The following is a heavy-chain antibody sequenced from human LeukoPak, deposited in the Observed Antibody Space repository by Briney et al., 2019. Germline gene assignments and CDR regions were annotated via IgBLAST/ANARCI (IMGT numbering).Heavy chain of an antibody. CDR2: IASDSSI. Sequence: PGGSLRLSCAASGFTFSSYTMSWVRQAPGKGLEWVSSIASDSSIHYADSVKGRFTISRDNAKNSLYLQMNILRADDTAVYYCARVPEHMDLLILYSTTPDYWGQGTLVTVSS. D-gene: IGHD3-9*01. J-gene: IGHJ4*02. V-gene: IGHV3-21*01. CDR3: ARVPEHMDLLILYSTTPDY. CDR1: GFTFSSYT.